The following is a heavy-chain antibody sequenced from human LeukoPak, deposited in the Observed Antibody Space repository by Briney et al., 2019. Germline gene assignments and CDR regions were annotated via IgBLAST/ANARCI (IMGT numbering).Heavy chain of an antibody. CDR3: ARERRYYGSGSLYYYYYYMDV. D-gene: IGHD3-10*01. CDR2: INYRGNT. Sequence: SETLSLTCSVSGGSINSRSYSWTWIRQPPGKDLEWIGSINYRGNTYFNPSLKSRVSMSVDTSTNQFSLKLSSVTAADTAVYYCARERRYYGSGSLYYYYYYMDVWGKGTTVTVSS. V-gene: IGHV4-39*07. CDR1: GGSINSRSYS. J-gene: IGHJ6*03.